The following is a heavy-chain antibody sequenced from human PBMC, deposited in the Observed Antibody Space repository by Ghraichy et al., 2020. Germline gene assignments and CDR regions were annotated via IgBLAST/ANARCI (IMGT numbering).Heavy chain of an antibody. D-gene: IGHD6-6*01. CDR1: GGSFSDYF. CDR2: INHSGST. Sequence: SETLSLTCAVYGGSFSDYFWSWIRQSPGRGLEWIGEINHSGSTSYNPSLKSRVTMSVDRSKKQFSLKMASVSAADTAVYYCAREPWGSSSIAYHYYMDVWNKGTTVTVSS. CDR3: AREPWGSSSIAYHYYMDV. J-gene: IGHJ6*03. V-gene: IGHV4-34*01.